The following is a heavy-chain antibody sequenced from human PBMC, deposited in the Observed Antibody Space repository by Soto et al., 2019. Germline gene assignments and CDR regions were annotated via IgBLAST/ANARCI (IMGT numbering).Heavy chain of an antibody. CDR1: GFIFSDYA. V-gene: IGHV3-23*01. Sequence: EVQLLESGGGLTQPGGSLRLSCAASGFIFSDYAMYWVRQAPGKGLEWVSVISGSDGTTYYADSVRDRFTMSRDNSRNTIYLQMMSLRAEDTAVYYCAKVIGGSESYWGGSHYYYALDVWGQGTTVTVSS. D-gene: IGHD3-10*01. CDR3: AKVIGGSESYWGGSHYYYALDV. J-gene: IGHJ6*02. CDR2: ISGSDGTT.